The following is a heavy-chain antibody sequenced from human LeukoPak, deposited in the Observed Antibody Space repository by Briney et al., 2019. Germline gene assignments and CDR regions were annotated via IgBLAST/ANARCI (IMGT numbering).Heavy chain of an antibody. V-gene: IGHV1-69*05. CDR2: IIPIFGTA. CDR3: ARVGSSSWQGFYYYMDV. J-gene: IGHJ6*03. CDR1: GGTFSSYA. D-gene: IGHD6-13*01. Sequence: PVKVSCKASGGTFSSYAISWVRQAPGQGLEWMGGIIPIFGTANYAQKFQGRVTITTDESTSTAYMELSSLRSEDTAVYYCARVGSSSWQGFYYYMDVWGKGTTVTVSS.